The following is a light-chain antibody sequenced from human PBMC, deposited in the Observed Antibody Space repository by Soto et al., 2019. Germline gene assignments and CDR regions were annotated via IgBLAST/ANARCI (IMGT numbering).Light chain of an antibody. CDR3: SSYALDSSFFV. J-gene: IGLJ1*01. V-gene: IGLV2-14*01. CDR2: EVS. CDR1: SSDVGDYNF. Sequence: QSVLTQPASVSGSPGQSITISCTGTSSDVGDYNFVSWYQQYPGKSPKLMISEVSNRPSGVSNRFSGSKSGNTASLTISGLQAEDEADYYCSSYALDSSFFVFGTGPKVTVL.